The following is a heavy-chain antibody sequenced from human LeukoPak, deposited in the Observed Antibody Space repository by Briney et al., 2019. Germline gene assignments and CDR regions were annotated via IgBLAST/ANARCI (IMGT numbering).Heavy chain of an antibody. V-gene: IGHV3-21*04. D-gene: IGHD6-6*01. Sequence: GGSLRLSCAASGFTFSSYSMNWVRQAPGKGLEWVSSISSSSSYIYYADSVKGRFTISRDNAKNSLYLQMNSLRAEDTAIYYCAKSGSSRFDPWGQGTLVTVSS. CDR2: ISSSSSYI. J-gene: IGHJ5*02. CDR1: GFTFSSYS. CDR3: AKSGSSRFDP.